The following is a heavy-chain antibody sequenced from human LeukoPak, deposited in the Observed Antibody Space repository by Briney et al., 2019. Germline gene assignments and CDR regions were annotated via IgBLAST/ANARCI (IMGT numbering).Heavy chain of an antibody. CDR2: ISSSGSTI. CDR1: GFTFSDYY. J-gene: IGHJ6*03. CDR3: ARLLWFGGNYYYYMDV. V-gene: IGHV3-11*01. D-gene: IGHD3-10*01. Sequence: GGSLRLSCAASGFTFSDYYMSWIRQAPGKGLEWVSYISSSGSTIYYADSVKGRFTISRDNAKNSLYLQMNSLKASDTAMYYCARLLWFGGNYYYYMDVWGKGTTVTISS.